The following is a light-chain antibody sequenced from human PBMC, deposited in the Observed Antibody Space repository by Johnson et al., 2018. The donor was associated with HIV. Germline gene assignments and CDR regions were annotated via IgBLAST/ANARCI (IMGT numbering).Light chain of an antibody. CDR3: GTWASSLSAGGFC. Sequence: QSVLTQPPSVSAAPGQKVTISCSGSSSNIANNYVSWYQQLPGTAPKLLIYDNNKRPSGIPDRFSGSQSGTSATLGITGLQTGDEADYYCGTWASSLSAGGFCLGNGAQVTV. V-gene: IGLV1-51*01. CDR2: DNN. CDR1: SSNIANNY. J-gene: IGLJ1*01.